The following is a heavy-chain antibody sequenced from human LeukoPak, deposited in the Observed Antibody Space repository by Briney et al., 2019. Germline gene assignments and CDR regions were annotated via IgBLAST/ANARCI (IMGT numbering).Heavy chain of an antibody. CDR2: IYYSGST. CDR3: ARATSSYFYYMDV. CDR1: GGSISSSNYY. V-gene: IGHV4-39*07. D-gene: IGHD5-12*01. Sequence: KPSETLSLTCTVPGGSISSSNYYWGWIRQPPGKGLEWIGSIYYSGSTYYNPSLKSRVTISVDTSKNQFSLNVSSVTAADTAVYYCARATSSYFYYMDVWGKGTTVTISS. J-gene: IGHJ6*03.